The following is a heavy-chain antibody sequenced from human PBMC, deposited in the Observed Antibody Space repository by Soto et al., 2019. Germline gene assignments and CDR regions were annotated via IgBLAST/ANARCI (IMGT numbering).Heavy chain of an antibody. CDR2: IIPIFGTA. CDR3: ATPTRYYYDSSGQSAWFDP. J-gene: IGHJ5*02. CDR1: GGTFSSYA. D-gene: IGHD3-22*01. Sequence: QVQLVQSGAEVKKPGSSVKVSCKASGGTFSSYAISWVRQAPGQGLEWMGGIIPIFGTANYAQKFQGRVTITANEYPSTAYIEMSSPRSEDTTVYYCATPTRYYYDSSGQSAWFDPWGQGTLVTVSS. V-gene: IGHV1-69*12.